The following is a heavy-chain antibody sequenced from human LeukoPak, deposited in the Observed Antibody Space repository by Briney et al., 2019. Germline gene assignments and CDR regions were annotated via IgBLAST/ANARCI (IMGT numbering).Heavy chain of an antibody. CDR3: ARVSSPWSPRDAFDI. J-gene: IGHJ3*02. D-gene: IGHD1-26*01. CDR2: TYYKSKWYN. Sequence: SQTLSLTCAISGDSVSSNSATWNWIRQSPSRGLEWLGRTYYKSKWYNDYAVSVKSRITINSDTSKNQFSLQLSSVTPEDTAVYHCARVSSPWSPRDAFDIWGQGTVVTVSS. CDR1: GDSVSSNSAT. V-gene: IGHV6-1*01.